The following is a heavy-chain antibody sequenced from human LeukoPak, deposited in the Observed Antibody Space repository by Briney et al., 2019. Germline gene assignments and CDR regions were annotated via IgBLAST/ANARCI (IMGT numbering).Heavy chain of an antibody. CDR2: INTNTGNP. V-gene: IGHV7-4-1*02. D-gene: IGHD6-19*01. CDR1: GYTFTSYA. CDR3: ARRLYGAVAGNDAFDI. J-gene: IGHJ3*02. Sequence: ASVKVSCKASGYTFTSYAMNWVRQAPGQGLEWMGWINTNTGNPTYAQGFTGRFVFSLDTSVSTAYLQISSLKAEDTAVYYCARRLYGAVAGNDAFDIWGQGTMVTVSS.